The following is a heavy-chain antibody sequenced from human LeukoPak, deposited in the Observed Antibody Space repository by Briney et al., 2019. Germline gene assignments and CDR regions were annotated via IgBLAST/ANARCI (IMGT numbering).Heavy chain of an antibody. CDR3: ARLHIVVVPAATGGWFDP. D-gene: IGHD2-2*01. CDR1: GGSISSSSYY. V-gene: IGHV4-39*01. Sequence: ASETLSLTCTVPGGSISSSSYYWGWIRQPPGKGLEWIGSIYYSGSTYYNPSLKSRVTISVDTSKNQFSLKLSSVTAADTAVYYCARLHIVVVPAATGGWFDPWGQGTLVTVSS. J-gene: IGHJ5*02. CDR2: IYYSGST.